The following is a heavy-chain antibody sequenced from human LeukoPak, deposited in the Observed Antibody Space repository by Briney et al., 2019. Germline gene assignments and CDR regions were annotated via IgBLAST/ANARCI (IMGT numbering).Heavy chain of an antibody. Sequence: SETLSLTCTVSGASMRSSNYYWGWIRQPPGKGLKWIGSISYSGNTYYNPSLKSRVTMSVDTSKNQFSLKLSSVTAADTAVYYCARRYGDLHFDYWGQGTLVIVSS. V-gene: IGHV4-39*01. CDR2: ISYSGNT. J-gene: IGHJ4*02. CDR3: ARRYGDLHFDY. D-gene: IGHD4-17*01. CDR1: GASMRSSNYY.